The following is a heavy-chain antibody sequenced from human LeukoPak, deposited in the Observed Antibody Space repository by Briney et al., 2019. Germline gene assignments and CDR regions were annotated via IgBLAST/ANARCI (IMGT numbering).Heavy chain of an antibody. CDR3: ARGREMATTDY. CDR1: GGSISSGGYY. Sequence: SETLSLTCTVSGGSISSGGYYWSWIRQHPGKGLEWIGYIYYSGSTYYNPSLKSRVTISVDTSKNQFSLKLSSVTAADTAVYYCARGREMATTDYWGQGTLVTVSS. D-gene: IGHD5-24*01. V-gene: IGHV4-31*03. J-gene: IGHJ4*02. CDR2: IYYSGST.